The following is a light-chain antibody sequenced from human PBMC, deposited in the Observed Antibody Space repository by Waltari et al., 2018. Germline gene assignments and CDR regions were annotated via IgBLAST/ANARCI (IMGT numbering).Light chain of an antibody. J-gene: IGLJ2*01. CDR2: DVS. V-gene: IGLV2-14*01. CDR3: SSYTSSNTVI. Sequence: QSALTQPASVSGSPGQTITISCIGTSSDVGCYNYVSWYQQYPGKVPKLMIYDVSKWPSGVSNRFSGSKSGNTASLTISGLQAEDEADYYCSSYTSSNTVIFGGGTKLTVL. CDR1: SSDVGCYNY.